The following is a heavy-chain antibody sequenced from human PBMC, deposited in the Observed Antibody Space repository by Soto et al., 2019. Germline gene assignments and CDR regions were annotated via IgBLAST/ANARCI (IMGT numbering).Heavy chain of an antibody. J-gene: IGHJ6*01. D-gene: IGHD2-15*01. CDR2: IWYDGSNK. Sequence: PGGSLRLSCAAPGFTFSSYGMHWVRKAPGKGLEWVAVIWYDGSNKYYADSVKGRFTTSRDNSTNTPYLQMNSLRAGDTAVYYFAIDRVDVSGGNYYPVLYYYYGMDVWGQGTKVTVSS. CDR3: AIDRVDVSGGNYYPVLYYYYGMDV. CDR1: GFTFSSYG. V-gene: IGHV3-33*01.